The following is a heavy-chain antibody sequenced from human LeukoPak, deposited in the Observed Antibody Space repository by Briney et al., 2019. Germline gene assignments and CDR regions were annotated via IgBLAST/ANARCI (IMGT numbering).Heavy chain of an antibody. D-gene: IGHD1-26*01. CDR1: GFTFSSYG. Sequence: GGSLRLSCAASGFTFSSYGMHWVRQAPGKGLEWVSFIRYDGSNEYYADSVRGRFTISRDNSKNTLYLQMNSLRAEDTAVYYCARESSVVGRNIDYWGQGTLVTVSS. J-gene: IGHJ4*02. V-gene: IGHV3-30*02. CDR2: IRYDGSNE. CDR3: ARESSVVGRNIDY.